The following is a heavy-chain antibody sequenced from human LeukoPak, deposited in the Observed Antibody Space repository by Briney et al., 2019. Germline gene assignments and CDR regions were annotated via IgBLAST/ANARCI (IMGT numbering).Heavy chain of an antibody. CDR1: GFTFSSYG. V-gene: IGHV3-30*18. Sequence: GRSLRLSCAASGFTFSSYGMHWVRQAPGKGLEWVAVISYDGSNKYYADSVKGRFTISRDNSKNTLYLQMNSLRAEDTAVYYCAKLGPVDSGFDPWGQETLVTVSP. J-gene: IGHJ5*02. CDR3: AKLGPVDSGFDP. D-gene: IGHD3/OR15-3a*01. CDR2: ISYDGSNK.